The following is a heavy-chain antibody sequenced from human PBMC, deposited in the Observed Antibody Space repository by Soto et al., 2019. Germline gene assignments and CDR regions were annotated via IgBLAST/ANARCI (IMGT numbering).Heavy chain of an antibody. CDR2: IYRTGST. CDR1: GGSFTSNNW. J-gene: IGHJ4*02. V-gene: IGHV4-4*02. CDR3: ASRDPGTSVDY. D-gene: IGHD1-7*01. Sequence: SETLSLTCAVSGGSFTSNNWWTWVRQPPGQGLEWIGEIYRTGSTNYNPSLKSRVTISLDKSEKQISLKVTSLTAADTAVYYCASRDPGTSVDYWGQGTLVTV.